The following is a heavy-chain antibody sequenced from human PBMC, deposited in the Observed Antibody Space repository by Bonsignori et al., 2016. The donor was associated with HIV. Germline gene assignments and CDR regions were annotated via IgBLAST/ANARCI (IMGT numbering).Heavy chain of an antibody. CDR1: RSGHASSGSF. CDR3: AKDRSGFDDEFYFDY. CDR2: INPNTGGT. V-gene: IGHV1-2*06. D-gene: IGHD3-3*01. J-gene: IGHJ4*02. Sequence: QVQLVQSGAVVKKPGASVKVSCKVSRSGHASSGSFXHWVRRAPGQGLEWMGRINPNTGGTNYAQKFQGRVSMTRDTSINAIYMELSRLRPEDTAVYYCAKDRSGFDDEFYFDYWGQG.